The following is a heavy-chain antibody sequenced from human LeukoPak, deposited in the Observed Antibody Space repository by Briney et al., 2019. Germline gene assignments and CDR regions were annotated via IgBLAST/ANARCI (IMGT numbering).Heavy chain of an antibody. CDR3: ARHDSSGFLYYYYMDV. J-gene: IGHJ6*03. V-gene: IGHV5-51*01. CDR2: IYPGDSDT. CDR1: GYSFTSYW. Sequence: GESLKISCKGSGYSFTSYWIGWVRQMPGKGLEWMGIIYPGDSDTRYSPSFQGQVTISADKSISTAYLQWSSLKASDTAMYYCARHDSSGFLYYYYMDVWGTGTTVTVSS. D-gene: IGHD3-22*01.